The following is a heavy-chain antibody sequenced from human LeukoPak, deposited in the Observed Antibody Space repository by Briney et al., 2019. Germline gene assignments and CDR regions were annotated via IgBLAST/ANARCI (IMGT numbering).Heavy chain of an antibody. CDR2: INPNSGGT. J-gene: IGHJ4*02. Sequence: ASVKVSCKASGYTFTDYYMHWVRQAPGQGLEWMGWINPNSGGTNYAQKFQGRVTMTRDTSISTAYMELSGLSSDDTAVYYCARTWIQVWCPDFDYWGQGALVTVSS. CDR1: GYTFTDYY. CDR3: ARTWIQVWCPDFDY. V-gene: IGHV1-2*02. D-gene: IGHD5-18*01.